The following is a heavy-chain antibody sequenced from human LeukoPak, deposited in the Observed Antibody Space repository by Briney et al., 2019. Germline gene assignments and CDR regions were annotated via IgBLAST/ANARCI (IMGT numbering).Heavy chain of an antibody. V-gene: IGHV4-59*08. Sequence: SETLSLTCTVSGGSISSYYWSWIRQPPGKGLEWIGYIYYSGSTNYNPSLKSRVTISVDTSKNQFSLTLSSVTAADTAVYYCALTKNYYDSSGYYMDYWGQGTLVTVSS. CDR3: ALTKNYYDSSGYYMDY. D-gene: IGHD3-22*01. CDR1: GGSISSYY. CDR2: IYYSGST. J-gene: IGHJ4*02.